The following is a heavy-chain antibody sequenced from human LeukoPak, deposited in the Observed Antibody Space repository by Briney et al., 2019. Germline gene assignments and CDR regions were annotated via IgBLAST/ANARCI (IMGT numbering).Heavy chain of an antibody. CDR3: AKDRGMFLVGYLDY. J-gene: IGHJ4*02. CDR1: GFTFSSYA. D-gene: IGHD2-15*01. V-gene: IGHV3-23*01. Sequence: GGSLRLSCAASGFTFSSYAMSWVRQAPGKGLEWVSTISGSGAGTYYADSVKGRFTISRDNSKNTLYLQMNSLRVEDTAVYYCAKDRGMFLVGYLDYWGQGTLVTVSS. CDR2: ISGSGAGT.